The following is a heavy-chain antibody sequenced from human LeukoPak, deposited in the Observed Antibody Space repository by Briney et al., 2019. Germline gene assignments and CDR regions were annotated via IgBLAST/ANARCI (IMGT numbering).Heavy chain of an antibody. CDR2: IKSKTDGGTT. V-gene: IGHV3-15*01. CDR3: TTRDIVVVPAASGPYNWFDP. D-gene: IGHD2-2*01. CDR1: GFTFSSYA. Sequence: GGSLRLSCAASGFTFSSYAMSWVRQAPGKGLEWVGRIKSKTDGGTTDYAAPVKGRFTISRDDSKNTLYLQMNSLKTEDTAVYYCTTRDIVVVPAASGPYNWFDPWGQGTLVTVSS. J-gene: IGHJ5*02.